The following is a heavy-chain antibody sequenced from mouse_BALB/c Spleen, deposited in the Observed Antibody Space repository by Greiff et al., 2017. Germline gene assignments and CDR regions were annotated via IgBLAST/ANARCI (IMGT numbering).Heavy chain of an antibody. J-gene: IGHJ4*01. CDR3: ARERDDGYPYAMDY. CDR1: GFTFSSYG. V-gene: IGHV5-6*01. D-gene: IGHD2-3*01. Sequence: EVMLVESGGDLVKPGGSLKLSCAASGFTFSSYGMSWVRQTPDKRLEWVATISSGGSYTYYPDSVKGRFTISRDNAKNTLYLQMSSLKSEDTAMYYCARERDDGYPYAMDYWGQGTSVTVSS. CDR2: ISSGGSYT.